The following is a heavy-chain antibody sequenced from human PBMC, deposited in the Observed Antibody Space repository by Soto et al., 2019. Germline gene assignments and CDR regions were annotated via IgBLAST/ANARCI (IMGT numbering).Heavy chain of an antibody. J-gene: IGHJ3*02. CDR2: ISSSGTGI. V-gene: IGHV3-11*01. D-gene: IGHD2-15*01. CDR3: ARAYSDAFDI. Sequence: GGSLRLSCAASGFTFSDYYMTWIRQAPGKGLEWVSYISSSGTGIYYADSVKGRFAISRDNAKNSLYLQMSSLGAEDTALYYCARAYSDAFDIWGQGTMVTVS. CDR1: GFTFSDYY.